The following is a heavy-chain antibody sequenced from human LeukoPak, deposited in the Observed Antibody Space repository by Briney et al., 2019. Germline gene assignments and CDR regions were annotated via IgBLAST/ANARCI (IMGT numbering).Heavy chain of an antibody. V-gene: IGHV4-34*01. Sequence: PSETLSLTCAVYGGSFGGYYWSWIRQPPGKGLEWIGEINHNGSTNYNPSLKSRVTISVDTSKNQFSLKVSSVTAADTAVYYCARDPQLIWGGYGMDVWGQGTTVTVSS. CDR1: GGSFGGYY. J-gene: IGHJ6*02. D-gene: IGHD3-16*01. CDR2: INHNGST. CDR3: ARDPQLIWGGYGMDV.